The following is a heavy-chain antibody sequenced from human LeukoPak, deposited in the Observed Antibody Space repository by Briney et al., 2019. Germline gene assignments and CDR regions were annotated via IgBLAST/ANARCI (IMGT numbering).Heavy chain of an antibody. CDR1: GYTLTNYG. V-gene: IGHV1-18*01. D-gene: IGHD2-2*01. J-gene: IGHJ5*02. Sequence: GASVKVSCKASGYTLTNYGIIWVRQAPGQGLEWMGWINPYNANTAYAQELQGRVTMTTDTSTSTAYMDLRSLRSDDTAVYYCARDFTPPHCTSTSCPRGGWFDPWGQGTLVTVSS. CDR2: INPYNANT. CDR3: ARDFTPPHCTSTSCPRGGWFDP.